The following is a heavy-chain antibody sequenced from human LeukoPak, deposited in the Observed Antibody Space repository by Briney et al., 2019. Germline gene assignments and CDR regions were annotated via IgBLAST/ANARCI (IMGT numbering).Heavy chain of an antibody. CDR3: ARVGGFPNYYYYMDV. Sequence: ASVKVSCKASGYTFTSYDINWVRQATGQGLEWMGWMNPNSGNTGYAQKFQGRVTMTRNTSISTAYMELSSLRSEDTAVYYCARVGGFPNYYYYMDVWGKGTTVTISS. CDR1: GYTFTSYD. V-gene: IGHV1-8*01. CDR2: MNPNSGNT. J-gene: IGHJ6*03. D-gene: IGHD3-10*01.